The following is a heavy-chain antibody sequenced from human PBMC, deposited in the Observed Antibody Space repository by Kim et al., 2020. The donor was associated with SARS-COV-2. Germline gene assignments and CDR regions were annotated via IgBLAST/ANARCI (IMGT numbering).Heavy chain of an antibody. D-gene: IGHD2-15*01. CDR2: ISYDGSNK. CDR3: ADAAWDIVVVVAPRHGMMPDDY. V-gene: IGHV3-30*04. CDR1: GFTFSSYA. Sequence: GGSLRLSCAASGFTFSSYAMHWVRQAPGKGLEWVAVISYDGSNKYYADSVKGRFTISRDNTKNTLYLQMNSLRAEDTAVYYCADAAWDIVVVVAPRHGMMPDDYWGQGTLVTVSS. J-gene: IGHJ4*02.